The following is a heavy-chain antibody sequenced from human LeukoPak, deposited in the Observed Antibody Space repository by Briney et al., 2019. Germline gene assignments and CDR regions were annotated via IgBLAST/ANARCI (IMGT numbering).Heavy chain of an antibody. CDR3: ARVSGLRLEIDY. J-gene: IGHJ4*02. D-gene: IGHD3-10*01. CDR1: GYSISSGYY. V-gene: IGHV4-38-2*02. CDR2: IYHSGST. Sequence: PSETLSLTCTVSGYSISSGYYWGWIRQPPGKGLEWIGSIYHSGSTYYNPSLKSRVTISVDTSKNQFSLKLSSVTAADTAVYYCARVSGLRLEIDYWGQGTLVTVSS.